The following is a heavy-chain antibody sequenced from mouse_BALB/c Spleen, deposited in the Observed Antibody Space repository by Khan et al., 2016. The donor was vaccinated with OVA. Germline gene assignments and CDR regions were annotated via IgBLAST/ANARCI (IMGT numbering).Heavy chain of an antibody. J-gene: IGHJ3*01. V-gene: IGHV3-2*02. Sequence: EVQLQESGPGLVKPSQSLSLTCTVTGYSITSDYAWNWIRQFPGNKLEWMGYISYSGRPSYTPSLKSRISITRDTSTNQFFLQLNSVTTEDTATXYCAGGRAYWGQGTLVTVSA. CDR3: AGGRAY. CDR1: GYSITSDYA. CDR2: ISYSGRP.